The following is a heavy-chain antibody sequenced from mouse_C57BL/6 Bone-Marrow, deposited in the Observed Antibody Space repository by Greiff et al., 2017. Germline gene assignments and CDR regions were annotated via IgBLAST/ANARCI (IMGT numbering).Heavy chain of an antibody. CDR3: ARDWDYFDY. J-gene: IGHJ2*01. V-gene: IGHV1-80*01. Sequence: LQLQQSGAELVKPGASVKISCKVSGYAFSTYWMYWVKQRPGKGLEWIGQIYPGDGDTNYNGKFKGKATLTADKSSSTAYMQLSSLTSEDSAVYFCARDWDYFDYWGQGTTLTVSS. CDR1: GYAFSTYW. CDR2: IYPGDGDT. D-gene: IGHD4-1*01.